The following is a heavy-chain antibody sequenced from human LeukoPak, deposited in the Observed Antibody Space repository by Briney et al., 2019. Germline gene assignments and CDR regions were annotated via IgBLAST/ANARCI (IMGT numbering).Heavy chain of an antibody. J-gene: IGHJ3*02. CDR3: ARPREQWLGNDAFDI. V-gene: IGHV4-30-2*01. Sequence: SQTLSLTCAVSGGSISSGGYSWNWIRQPPGKGLEWIGYIYHSGSTYYNPSLKSRVTISVDRSKNQFSLKLSSVTAADTAVYYCARPREQWLGNDAFDIWGQGTMVTVSS. CDR2: IYHSGST. CDR1: GGSISSGGYS. D-gene: IGHD6-19*01.